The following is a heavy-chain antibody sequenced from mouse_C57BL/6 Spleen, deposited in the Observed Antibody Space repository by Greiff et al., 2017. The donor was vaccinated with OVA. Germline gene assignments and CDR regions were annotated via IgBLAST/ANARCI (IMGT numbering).Heavy chain of an antibody. CDR3: SIHEDEIYYGNYYFDY. V-gene: IGHV1-62-2*01. CDR1: GYTFTEYT. J-gene: IGHJ2*01. CDR2: FYPGSGSI. Sequence: QVQLKESGAELVKPGASVKLSCKASGYTFTEYTIHWVKQRSGQGLEWIGWFYPGSGSIKYNEKFKDKATLTADKSSSTVYMELSRLTSEDSAVYVWSIHEDEIYYGNYYFDYWGQGTTLTVSA. D-gene: IGHD2-1*01.